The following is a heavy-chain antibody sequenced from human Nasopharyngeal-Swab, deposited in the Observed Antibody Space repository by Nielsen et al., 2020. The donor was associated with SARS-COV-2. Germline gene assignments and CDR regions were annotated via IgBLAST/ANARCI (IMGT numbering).Heavy chain of an antibody. D-gene: IGHD3-3*01. J-gene: IGHJ4*02. Sequence: LTCAASGFTFSNAWMSWVRQAPGKGLEWVGRIKSKTDGGTTDYAAPVKGRFTISRDDSKNTLYLQMNSLKTEDTAVYYCVSGVSDWSITIFGVVVSSFDYWGQGTLVTVSS. V-gene: IGHV3-15*01. CDR1: GFTFSNAW. CDR3: VSGVSDWSITIFGVVVSSFDY. CDR2: IKSKTDGGTT.